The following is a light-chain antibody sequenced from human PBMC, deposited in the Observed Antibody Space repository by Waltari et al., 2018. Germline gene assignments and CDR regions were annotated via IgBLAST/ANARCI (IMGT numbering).Light chain of an antibody. J-gene: IGKJ4*01. CDR2: DAR. CDR1: QSVYSF. CDR3: QQRSDWLVT. V-gene: IGKV3-11*01. Sequence: EIVLTQSPATLSLSPGERATLSCRASQSVYSFLAWYQHKPGQAPRLLSFDARTRATGIPARCSGSGSGTDFTLTISSLEPEDFAVYYCQQRSDWLVTFGGGTRVEIK.